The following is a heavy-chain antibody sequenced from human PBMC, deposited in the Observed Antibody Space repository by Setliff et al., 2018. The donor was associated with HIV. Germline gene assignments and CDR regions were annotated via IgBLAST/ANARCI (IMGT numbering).Heavy chain of an antibody. J-gene: IGHJ5*02. CDR3: ARARLQGIVTAVGPRDNCLDP. Sequence: GASVKVSCKASGDSLSNYVITWVRRAPGQGLEWMGWISAYNGNTDYAPRLLGRVTMTTDTSTSTAYMELRSLSSDDTAVYYCARARLQGIVTAVGPRDNCLDPWGQGTRVTVSS. CDR1: GDSLSNYV. CDR2: ISAYNGNT. V-gene: IGHV1-18*01. D-gene: IGHD1-26*01.